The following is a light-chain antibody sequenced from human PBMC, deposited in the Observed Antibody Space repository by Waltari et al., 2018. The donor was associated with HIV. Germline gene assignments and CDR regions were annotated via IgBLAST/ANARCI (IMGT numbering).Light chain of an antibody. Sequence: QTVVTQEPSFSVSPGGTVTLTCGLSFGSVSTSYYPSWYQQTPGQAPRTLIYSTNTRSSGVPDRFSGSILGNKAALTITGAQADDESDYYCVLYMGSGIGGVVFGGGTKLTVL. J-gene: IGLJ2*01. CDR2: STN. CDR1: FGSVSTSYY. V-gene: IGLV8-61*01. CDR3: VLYMGSGIGGVV.